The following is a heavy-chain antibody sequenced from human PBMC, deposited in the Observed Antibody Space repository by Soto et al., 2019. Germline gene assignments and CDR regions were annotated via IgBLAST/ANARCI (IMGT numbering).Heavy chain of an antibody. CDR1: GFTFSSYA. D-gene: IGHD5-18*01. CDR3: AKGSGVDLIQLWL. CDR2: ISGSGGST. V-gene: IGHV3-23*01. J-gene: IGHJ4*02. Sequence: GGSLRLSCAASGFTFSSYAMSWVRQAPGKGREWVSAISGSGGSTYYADSVKGRFTISRDNSKNTLYLQMNSLRAEDTAVYYCAKGSGVDLIQLWLWGQGTLGTVSS.